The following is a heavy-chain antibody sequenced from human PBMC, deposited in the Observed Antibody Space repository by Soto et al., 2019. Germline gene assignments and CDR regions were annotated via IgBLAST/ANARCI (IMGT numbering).Heavy chain of an antibody. V-gene: IGHV1-69*13. CDR2: IIPIFGTA. D-gene: IGHD6-6*01. CDR1: GGTFSSYA. J-gene: IGHJ6*02. Sequence: SVKVSCKASGGTFSSYAISWVRQAPGQGLEWMGGIIPIFGTANYAQKFQGRVTITADESTSTAYMELSSLRSEDTAVYYCARGESIAARPGSGCCYYYGMDVWGQGTTVTVSS. CDR3: ARGESIAARPGSGCCYYYGMDV.